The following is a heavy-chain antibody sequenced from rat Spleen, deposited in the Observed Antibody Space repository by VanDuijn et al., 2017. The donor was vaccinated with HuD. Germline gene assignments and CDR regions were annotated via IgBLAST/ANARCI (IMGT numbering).Heavy chain of an antibody. CDR3: ARDWGYGSLFDY. D-gene: IGHD1-3*01. CDR2: IWTGGSP. J-gene: IGHJ2*01. CDR1: GFSLTSYN. Sequence: QVQLKESGPGLVQPSQTLSLTCTVSGFSLTSYNVHWVRQPTGKGLEWMGVIWTGGSPDYNSALKSRLSISRDTSKSQVFLKMNSQQTEDIATYYCARDWGYGSLFDYWGQGVMVTVSS. V-gene: IGHV2-30*01.